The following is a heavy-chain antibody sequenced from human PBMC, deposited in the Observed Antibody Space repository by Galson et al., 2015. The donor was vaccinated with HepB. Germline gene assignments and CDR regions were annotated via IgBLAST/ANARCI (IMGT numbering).Heavy chain of an antibody. J-gene: IGHJ4*02. CDR2: IDPSDSYT. D-gene: IGHD5-12*01. CDR1: GYGFADYW. V-gene: IGHV5-10-1*01. Sequence: QSGADVKKPGESLRISCKASGYGFADYWINWVRHMPGRGLEWMGRIDPSDSYTNYSPSFQGHVTISVDKSINTAYLQWSSLRASDTAMYYCARQGSGYYGIEYWGQGTLVAVSS. CDR3: ARQGSGYYGIEY.